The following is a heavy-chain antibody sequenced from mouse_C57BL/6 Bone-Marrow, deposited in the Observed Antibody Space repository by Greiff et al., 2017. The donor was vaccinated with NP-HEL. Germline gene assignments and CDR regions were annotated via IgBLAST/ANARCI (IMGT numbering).Heavy chain of an antibody. CDR2: IYPRSGNT. Sequence: VQLVESGAELARPGASVKLSCKASGYTFTSYGISWVKQRTGQGLEWIGEIYPRSGNTYYNEKFKGKATLTADKSSSTAYMELRSLTSEDSAVYFCARLGYYAMDYWGQGTSVTVSS. CDR3: ARLGYYAMDY. V-gene: IGHV1-81*01. CDR1: GYTFTSYG. J-gene: IGHJ4*01.